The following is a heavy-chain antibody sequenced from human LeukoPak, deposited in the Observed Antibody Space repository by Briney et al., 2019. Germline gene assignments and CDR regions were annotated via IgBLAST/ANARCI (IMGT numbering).Heavy chain of an antibody. CDR1: GYTFTSYD. D-gene: IGHD5-12*01. Sequence: ASVKVSCKASGYTFTSYDINWVRHATGQGLEWMGWMNPNSGNTGYAQKFQGRVTITRNTSISTAYMELSSLRSEDTAVYYCAASGYDYYYYYYMDVWGKGTTVTISS. V-gene: IGHV1-8*03. CDR2: MNPNSGNT. CDR3: AASGYDYYYYYYMDV. J-gene: IGHJ6*03.